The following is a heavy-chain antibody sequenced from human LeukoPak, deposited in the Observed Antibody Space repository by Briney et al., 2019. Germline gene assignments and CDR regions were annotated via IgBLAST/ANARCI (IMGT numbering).Heavy chain of an antibody. Sequence: ASVKVSCKASGYTFTSYCMHWVRQAPGQGLEWMGIINPSGGSTSYAQKFQGRVTMTRDTSTSTVYMELSSLRSEDTAVYYCARGEMVYAISLYYFDYWGQGTLVTVSS. J-gene: IGHJ4*02. CDR1: GYTFTSYC. CDR2: INPSGGST. CDR3: ARGEMVYAISLYYFDY. V-gene: IGHV1-46*01. D-gene: IGHD2-8*01.